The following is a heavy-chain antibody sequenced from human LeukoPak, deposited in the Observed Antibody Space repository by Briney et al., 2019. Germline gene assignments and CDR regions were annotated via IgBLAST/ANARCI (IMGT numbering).Heavy chain of an antibody. CDR1: GFTFSSYG. V-gene: IGHV3-33*08. J-gene: IGHJ4*02. CDR3: ARGQTTVTTYSDY. D-gene: IGHD4-17*01. CDR2: IWHDGSNK. Sequence: PGRSLRLSCAASGFTFSSYGIYWVRQAPGKGLEWVAVIWHDGSNKYYAVSVMGRFTISRDNSKNTLYLQMTSLRAEDTAVYYCARGQTTVTTYSDYWGQGTLVTVSS.